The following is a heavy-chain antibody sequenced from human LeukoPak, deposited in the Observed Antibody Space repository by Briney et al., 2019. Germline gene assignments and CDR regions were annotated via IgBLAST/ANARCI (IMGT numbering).Heavy chain of an antibody. CDR1: GFTFNNHA. Sequence: GGSLRLSCAASGFTFNNHAMTWVRQAPGKGLEWVSVITGSGDGRYYADSVKGRFTISRDNSKNTLHLQMNSLRAEDTALYYCAKDILTYYYGSSGYYFDSWGQGTLVAVSS. D-gene: IGHD3-3*01. V-gene: IGHV3-23*01. CDR2: ITGSGDGR. CDR3: AKDILTYYYGSSGYYFDS. J-gene: IGHJ4*02.